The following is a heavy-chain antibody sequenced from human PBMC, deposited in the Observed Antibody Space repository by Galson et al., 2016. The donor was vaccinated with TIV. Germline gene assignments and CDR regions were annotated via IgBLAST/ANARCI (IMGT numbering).Heavy chain of an antibody. D-gene: IGHD3-22*01. Sequence: SLRLSCGASGFTFSHFGMHWVRQSPGKGLEWLAVILYDGSSQFYADSVEGRFAISRDNSKNTLYLQMNSLGAEDTALYYCAKSGDSRSIDSWGQGTLVIVSS. CDR2: ILYDGSSQ. J-gene: IGHJ4*02. CDR3: AKSGDSRSIDS. CDR1: GFTFSHFG. V-gene: IGHV3-30*18.